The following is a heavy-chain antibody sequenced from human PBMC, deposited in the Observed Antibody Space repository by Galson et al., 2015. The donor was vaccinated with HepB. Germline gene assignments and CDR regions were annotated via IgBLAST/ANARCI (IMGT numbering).Heavy chain of an antibody. CDR2: INPNSGGT. V-gene: IGHV1-2*02. J-gene: IGHJ4*02. D-gene: IGHD2-2*01. CDR3: ARDVGYCSSTSCYDVDIVATIPDY. Sequence: SVKVSCKASGYTFTGYYMHWVRQAPGQGLEWMGWINPNSGGTNYAQKFQGRVTMTRDTSISTAYMELSRLRSDDTAVYYCARDVGYCSSTSCYDVDIVATIPDYWGQGTLVTVSS. CDR1: GYTFTGYY.